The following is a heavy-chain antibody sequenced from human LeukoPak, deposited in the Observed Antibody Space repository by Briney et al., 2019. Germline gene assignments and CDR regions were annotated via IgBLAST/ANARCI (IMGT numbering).Heavy chain of an antibody. CDR2: IYYSGST. CDR1: GGSISSYY. D-gene: IGHD3-10*01. CDR3: ARGPPDPYYGSGSGWFDP. Sequence: PSETLSLTCTVSGGSISSYYWSWIRQPPGKGLEWIGYIYYSGSTNYNPSLKSRVTISVDTSKNQFSLKLSSVTAADTAVYYCARGPPDPYYGSGSGWFDPWGQGTLVTVSS. V-gene: IGHV4-59*01. J-gene: IGHJ5*02.